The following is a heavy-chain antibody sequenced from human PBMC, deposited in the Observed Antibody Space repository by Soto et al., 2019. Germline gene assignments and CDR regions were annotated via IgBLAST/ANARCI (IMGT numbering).Heavy chain of an antibody. V-gene: IGHV1-69*08. CDR3: AREDRDRETGLVPAAIDGMDV. D-gene: IGHD2-2*01. CDR1: EGSFSRYS. J-gene: IGHJ6*02. Sequence: QVQLVQSGAEVKKPGSSVKVSCKASEGSFSRYSITWVRQAPGHGLEWIGRIIPIFGIASYAQKFQGRVTITADESTSTAYMELSSLRSYDTAVYYCAREDRDRETGLVPAAIDGMDVWGQGTTVTVS. CDR2: IIPIFGIA.